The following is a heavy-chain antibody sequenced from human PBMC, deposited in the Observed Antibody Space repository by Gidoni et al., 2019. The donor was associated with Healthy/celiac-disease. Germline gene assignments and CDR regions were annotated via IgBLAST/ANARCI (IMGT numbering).Heavy chain of an antibody. J-gene: IGHJ4*02. CDR1: GFTFSSYG. V-gene: IGHV3-33*01. Sequence: QVQLVESGGGVVQPGRSLRLSCAASGFTFSSYGMHWVRQAPGKGLEWVAVIWYDGSNKYYADSVKGRFTISRDNSKNTLYLQMNSLRAEDTAVYYCARDLLRKDVYLDYWGQGTLVTVSS. D-gene: IGHD1-20*01. CDR3: ARDLLRKDVYLDY. CDR2: IWYDGSNK.